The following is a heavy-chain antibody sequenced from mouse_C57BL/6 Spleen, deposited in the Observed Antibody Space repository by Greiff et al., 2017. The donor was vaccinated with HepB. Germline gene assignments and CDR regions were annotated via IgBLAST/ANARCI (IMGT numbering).Heavy chain of an antibody. D-gene: IGHD2-2*01. J-gene: IGHJ4*01. CDR3: ARDPYGYGSMDY. V-gene: IGHV5-16*01. CDR2: INYDGSST. Sequence: EVQLVESEGGLVQPGSSMKLSCTASGFTFSDYYMAWVRQVPEKGLEWVANINYDGSSTYYLDSLKSRFIISRDNAKNILYLQMSSLKSEDTATYYCARDPYGYGSMDYWGQGTSVTVSS. CDR1: GFTFSDYY.